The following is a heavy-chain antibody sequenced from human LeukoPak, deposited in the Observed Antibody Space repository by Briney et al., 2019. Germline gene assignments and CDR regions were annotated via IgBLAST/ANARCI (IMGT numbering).Heavy chain of an antibody. J-gene: IGHJ4*02. CDR3: ARYSSRRTFDY. CDR1: GGSISSYY. D-gene: IGHD6-13*01. V-gene: IGHV4-59*01. CDR2: IYYSGST. Sequence: SETLSLTCTVSGGSISSYYWSWIRQPPGKGLEWIGYIYYSGSTNYNPSLKSRVTISVDTSKNQFSLKLSSVTAADTAVYYCARYSSRRTFDYWGRGTLVTVSS.